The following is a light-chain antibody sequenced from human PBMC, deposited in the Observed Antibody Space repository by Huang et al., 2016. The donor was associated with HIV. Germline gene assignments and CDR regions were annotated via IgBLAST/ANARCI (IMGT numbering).Light chain of an antibody. V-gene: IGKV1-9*01. CDR1: HDIGNS. CDR2: AAS. Sequence: IQLNQSPSSLSASVGERVAITCRASHDIGNSLAWYQRRPGQAPKPLIYAASTLQGGVSSRFSGSVSGTYFTLTINDLQPEDFATYYCQQLKDYPVTFGQGTRLDIE. J-gene: IGKJ5*01. CDR3: QQLKDYPVT.